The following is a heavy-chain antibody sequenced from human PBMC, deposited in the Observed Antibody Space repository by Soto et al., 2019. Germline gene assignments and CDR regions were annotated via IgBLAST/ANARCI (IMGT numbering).Heavy chain of an antibody. CDR1: GYTFTSYD. CDR3: AKGPLNPMVVTAMGGSYLDY. CDR2: MNPNSGNT. V-gene: IGHV1-8*01. D-gene: IGHD2-21*02. J-gene: IGHJ4*02. Sequence: GASVKVTCKASGYTFTSYDINWVRQATGQGLEWMGWMNPNSGNTGYAQKFQGRVTMTRNTSISTAYMELSSLRAEDTAVYYCAKGPLNPMVVTAMGGSYLDYWGQGTLVTVSS.